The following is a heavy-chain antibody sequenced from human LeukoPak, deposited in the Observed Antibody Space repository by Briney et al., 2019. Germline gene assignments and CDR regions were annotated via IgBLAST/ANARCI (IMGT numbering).Heavy chain of an antibody. D-gene: IGHD6-6*01. V-gene: IGHV3-48*01. J-gene: IGHJ4*02. CDR2: ISSSSSNI. CDR1: GFILSTYS. Sequence: PGGSLRLSCAASGFILSTYSMNWVRQAPGKGLEWVSDISSSSSNIFYADSVKGRFTISRDNAKDSLYLQMNSLRAEDTAVYYCARDAEYSSSRFLDYWGQGTLVTVSS. CDR3: ARDAEYSSSRFLDY.